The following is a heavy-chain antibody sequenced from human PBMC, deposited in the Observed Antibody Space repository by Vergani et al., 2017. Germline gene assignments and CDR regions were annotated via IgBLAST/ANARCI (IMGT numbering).Heavy chain of an antibody. D-gene: IGHD5-24*01. CDR1: GGSFSGYY. V-gene: IGHV4-34*01. CDR3: ARRRDGYNPYWYFDL. Sequence: QVQLQESGPGLVKPSGTLSLTCAVSGGSFSGYYWSWIRQPPGKGLEWIGEINHSGSTNYNPSLKSRVTISVDTSKNQFSLKLSSVTAADTAVYYCARRRDGYNPYWYFDLWGRGTLVTVSS. J-gene: IGHJ2*01. CDR2: INHSGST.